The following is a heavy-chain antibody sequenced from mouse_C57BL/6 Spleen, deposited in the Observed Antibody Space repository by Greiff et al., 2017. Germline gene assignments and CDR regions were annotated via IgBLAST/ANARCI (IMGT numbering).Heavy chain of an antibody. D-gene: IGHD2-3*01. J-gene: IGHJ3*01. CDR3: ARSNDGYYAY. V-gene: IGHV1-64*01. CDR2: IHPNSGST. Sequence: QVQLQQSGAELVKPGASVKLSCKASGYTFTSYWMHWVKQRPGQGLEWIGMIHPNSGSTNYNEKFKSKATLTVDKSSSTAYMQLSSLTSEDSAVYYCARSNDGYYAYWGQGTLVTVSA. CDR1: GYTFTSYW.